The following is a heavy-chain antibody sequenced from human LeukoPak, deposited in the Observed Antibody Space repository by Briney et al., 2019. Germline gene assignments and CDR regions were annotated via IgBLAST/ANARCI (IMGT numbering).Heavy chain of an antibody. CDR1: GGSISGSNW. V-gene: IGHV4-4*02. D-gene: IGHD6-19*01. Sequence: SETLSLTCAVSGGSISGSNWWSWVRQPPGKGLEWIGEIYHSGSTNYNPSLKSRVTISVDKSKNQFSLKLSSVTAADTAVYYCARGHDSSGWMIDYWGQGTLVTVSS. J-gene: IGHJ4*02. CDR2: IYHSGST. CDR3: ARGHDSSGWMIDY.